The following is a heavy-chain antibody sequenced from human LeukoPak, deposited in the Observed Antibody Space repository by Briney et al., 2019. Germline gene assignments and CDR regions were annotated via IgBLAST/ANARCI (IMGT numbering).Heavy chain of an antibody. CDR2: INHSGST. D-gene: IGHD3-9*01. CDR1: GGAFSGYY. Sequence: PSETLALTCAVYGGAFSGYYWSWIRQPPGKGLEWIGEINHSGSTNYTPSLKSRVTISVDTSKNQFSLKLSSVTAADTAVYYCARVDGLLAYYYMDVWGKGTTVTVSS. CDR3: ARVDGLLAYYYMDV. J-gene: IGHJ6*03. V-gene: IGHV4-34*01.